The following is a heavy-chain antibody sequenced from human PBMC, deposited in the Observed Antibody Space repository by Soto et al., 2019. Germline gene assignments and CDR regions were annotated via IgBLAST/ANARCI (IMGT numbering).Heavy chain of an antibody. J-gene: IGHJ6*02. Sequence: EVQLLESGGGFIHPGGSLRLSCAASGFSFSSLARNWVGQAPGRGLEWVSFISGSADSTFYADSVKGRFTISRDNSKSTLYLQINSLRAEDTAVYYCAKTRGAMIYAISVYGMDVWGQGTTVTVSS. CDR1: GFSFSSLA. CDR2: ISGSADST. D-gene: IGHD2-8*01. V-gene: IGHV3-23*01. CDR3: AKTRGAMIYAISVYGMDV.